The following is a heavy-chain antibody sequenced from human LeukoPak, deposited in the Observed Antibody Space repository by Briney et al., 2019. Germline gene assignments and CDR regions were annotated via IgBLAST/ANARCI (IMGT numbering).Heavy chain of an antibody. CDR1: GLTFNNYW. D-gene: IGHD3-10*01. CDR3: ARSSSGSYSH. J-gene: IGHJ4*02. V-gene: IGHV3-7*01. CDR2: IKQDGSEK. Sequence: GGSLRLSCAASGLTFNNYWMNWVRQAPGKGLEWVANIKQDGSEKKYVDSVKGRFTISRDNAKKSLYLQMNSLRAEDTAVYYCARSSSGSYSHWGQGTLVTVSS.